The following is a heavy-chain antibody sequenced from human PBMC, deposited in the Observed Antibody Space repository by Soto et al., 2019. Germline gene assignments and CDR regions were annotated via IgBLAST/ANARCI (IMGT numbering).Heavy chain of an antibody. D-gene: IGHD3-3*01. CDR3: ARDPRYDFWSGYYRGGWFDP. CDR1: GGTFSSYA. V-gene: IGHV1-69*01. J-gene: IGHJ5*02. Sequence: QVQLVQSGAEVKKPGSSVKVSCKASGGTFSSYAISWVRQAPGQGLEWMGGIIPIFGTANYAQKFQGRVTINADESTSTAYMELSSLRSEDTAVYYCARDPRYDFWSGYYRGGWFDPWGQGTLVTVSS. CDR2: IIPIFGTA.